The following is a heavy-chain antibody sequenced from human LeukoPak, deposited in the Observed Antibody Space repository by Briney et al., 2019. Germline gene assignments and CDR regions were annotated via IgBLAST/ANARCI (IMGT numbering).Heavy chain of an antibody. J-gene: IGHJ4*02. D-gene: IGHD5-12*01. Sequence: SVKVSCKASGGTFSSYAISWVRQAPGQGLEWMGRIIPILGIANYAQKFQGRVTITADKSTSTAYMELSSLRSEDTAVYYCARGQLSGYGLFDYWGQGTLVTVSS. V-gene: IGHV1-69*04. CDR2: IIPILGIA. CDR3: ARGQLSGYGLFDY. CDR1: GGTFSSYA.